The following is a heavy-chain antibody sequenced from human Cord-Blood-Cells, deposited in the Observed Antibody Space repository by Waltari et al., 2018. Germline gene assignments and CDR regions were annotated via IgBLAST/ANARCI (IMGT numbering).Heavy chain of an antibody. Sequence: QLQLQESGSGLVKPSQTLSLTCAVSGGSISSGGYSWSWIRQPPGKGLEWIGYISHSGVTYSTPSLQSRVTISVDRSKNQFSLKLGSVTAADTAVYYCARDNRGYSYGDAFDIWGQGTMVTVSS. CDR2: ISHSGVT. CDR1: GGSISSGGYS. D-gene: IGHD5-18*01. CDR3: ARDNRGYSYGDAFDI. J-gene: IGHJ3*02. V-gene: IGHV4-30-2*01.